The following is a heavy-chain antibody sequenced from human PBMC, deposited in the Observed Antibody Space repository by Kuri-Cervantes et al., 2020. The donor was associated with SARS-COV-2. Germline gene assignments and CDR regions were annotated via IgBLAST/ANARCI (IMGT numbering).Heavy chain of an antibody. CDR1: GGTLSSFA. J-gene: IGHJ3*02. CDR2: IIPVFGTA. D-gene: IGHD3-3*01. CDR3: ASRRGFLAYNDAFDI. Sequence: SVKVSCKASGGTLSSFAISWVRQAPGQGLEWMGGIIPVFGTARYPQRFQGRVTMTTDESTTTAYMELSSLRSEDTAVYYCASRRGFLAYNDAFDIWGQGTMVTVSS. V-gene: IGHV1-69*05.